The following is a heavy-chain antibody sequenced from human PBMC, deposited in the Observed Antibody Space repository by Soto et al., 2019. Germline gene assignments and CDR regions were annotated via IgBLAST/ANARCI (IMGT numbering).Heavy chain of an antibody. CDR1: GYTFTRYV. V-gene: IGHV1-3*01. CDR2: INPGNGNT. D-gene: IGHD4-17*01. CDR3: AREGYGDFVNDRVSLGFDT. Sequence: ASAKVSCLASGYTFTRYVFQRVCQAPGQRPEWMGWINPGNGNTRYSQKFQGRVTITRDTSASTAYIELSSLRSEDTAVYYCAREGYGDFVNDRVSLGFDTWGQGSVVTISS. J-gene: IGHJ4*02.